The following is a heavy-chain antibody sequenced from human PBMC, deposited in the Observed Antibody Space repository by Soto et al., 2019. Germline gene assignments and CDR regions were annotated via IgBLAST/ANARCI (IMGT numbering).Heavy chain of an antibody. CDR3: ARGYSSRPFDP. V-gene: IGHV3-74*01. D-gene: IGHD6-13*01. Sequence: GGSLILSCAASGFTFISYGMHWVRQAPGKGLVWVSHINSDGSSTNYADSVKGRFTISRDNAKNTLYLQMSSLRAEDTAVYYCARGYSSRPFDPWGQGTLVTVSS. CDR2: INSDGSST. CDR1: GFTFISYG. J-gene: IGHJ5*02.